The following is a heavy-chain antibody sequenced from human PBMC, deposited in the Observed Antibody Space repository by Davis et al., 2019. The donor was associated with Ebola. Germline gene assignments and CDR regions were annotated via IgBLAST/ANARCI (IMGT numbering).Heavy chain of an antibody. V-gene: IGHV3-21*01. CDR3: ARLFGVIPVFDY. J-gene: IGHJ4*02. Sequence: GGSLRLSCAASGFTFSSYSMNWVRQAPGKGLEWVSSISSSSSYIYSADSVKGRFTVSRDNAKNSLYLEMNSLRDEDTAVYYCARLFGVIPVFDYWGQGTLVTVSS. CDR1: GFTFSSYS. CDR2: ISSSSSYI. D-gene: IGHD3-3*01.